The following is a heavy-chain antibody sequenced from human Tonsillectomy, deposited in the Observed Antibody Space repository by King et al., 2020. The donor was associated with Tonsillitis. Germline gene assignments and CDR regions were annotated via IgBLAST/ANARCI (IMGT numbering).Heavy chain of an antibody. V-gene: IGHV3-66*01. D-gene: IGHD3-3*01. CDR2: IYSGGST. CDR1: GFTVSSEY. J-gene: IGHJ6*02. CDR3: ARGIFGVVIGGMDV. Sequence: VQLVESGGGLVQPGGSLRLSCAASGFTVSSEYMSWVRQAPGKGLEWVSVIYSGGSTYYADSVKGRFTISRDNSKNTLYLQMNSLRAEDTAVYYCARGIFGVVIGGMDVWGQGTTVTVSS.